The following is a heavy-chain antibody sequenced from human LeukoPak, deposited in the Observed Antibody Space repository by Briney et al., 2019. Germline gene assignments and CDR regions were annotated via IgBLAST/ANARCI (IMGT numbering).Heavy chain of an antibody. Sequence: PGGSLRLSCAASGFTFSSYWMSWVRQAPGKGLEWVANIKQDEGEEYYVDSVKGRFTISRDNAKNSLYLQMNSLRAEDTAVYYCARGYSYAIKHFDYWGQGTLVTVSS. CDR2: IKQDEGEE. J-gene: IGHJ4*02. D-gene: IGHD5-18*01. CDR1: GFTFSSYW. V-gene: IGHV3-7*01. CDR3: ARGYSYAIKHFDY.